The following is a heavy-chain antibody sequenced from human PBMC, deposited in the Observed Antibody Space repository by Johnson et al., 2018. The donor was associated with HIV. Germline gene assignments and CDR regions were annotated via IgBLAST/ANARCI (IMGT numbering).Heavy chain of an antibody. CDR1: GFIFSDYY. CDR2: IYSGGST. J-gene: IGHJ3*02. CDR3: ARDSLQQPDAFDI. D-gene: IGHD6-13*01. Sequence: MQLVESGGGLVKPGGSLRLSCAASGFIFSDYYMNWIRQAPGKGLEWVSVIYSGGSTYYADSVKGRFTISRDNSKNTLYLQMNSLRAEDTAVYYCARDSLQQPDAFDIWGQGTMVTVSS. V-gene: IGHV3-66*01.